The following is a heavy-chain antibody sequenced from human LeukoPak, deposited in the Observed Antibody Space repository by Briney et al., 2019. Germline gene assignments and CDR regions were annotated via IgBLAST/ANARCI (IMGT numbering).Heavy chain of an antibody. CDR3: ARDRRYYDFWSGPVPFDY. D-gene: IGHD3-3*01. CDR1: GGSISSYY. Sequence: SETLSLTCTVSGGSISSYYWSWIRQPAGKGLEWIGRIYTSGTTNYNASLESRVTMSVDTSKNQFSLKLSSVTAADTAVYHCARDRRYYDFWSGPVPFDYWGQGTLVTVSS. CDR2: IYTSGTT. J-gene: IGHJ4*02. V-gene: IGHV4-4*07.